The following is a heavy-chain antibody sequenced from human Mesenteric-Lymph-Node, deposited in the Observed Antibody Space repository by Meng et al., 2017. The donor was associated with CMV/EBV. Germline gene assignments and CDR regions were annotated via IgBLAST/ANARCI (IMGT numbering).Heavy chain of an antibody. CDR2: LIPILGKA. CDR3: AGGIAAAGSRWFDP. D-gene: IGHD6-13*01. Sequence: QVQLVHAGAEVKKPGSSVKVSCKASGGTFSSYTISWVRQAPGQGLEWMGRLIPILGKANYAQKFQGRVTITADKSTSTAYMELNSLRSEDTAVYYCAGGIAAAGSRWFDPWGQGTLVTVSS. V-gene: IGHV1-69*02. CDR1: GGTFSSYT. J-gene: IGHJ5*02.